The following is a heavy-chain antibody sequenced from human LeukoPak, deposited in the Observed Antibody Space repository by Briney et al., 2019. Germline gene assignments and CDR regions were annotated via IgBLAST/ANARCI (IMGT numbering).Heavy chain of an antibody. J-gene: IGHJ5*02. D-gene: IGHD3-10*01. CDR1: GFTFSSYA. CDR2: ISGSGGGT. CDR3: AKCHTSWFGEIAH. Sequence: GGSLRLSCAASGFTFSSYAMSWVRQAPGKGLEWVSAISGSGGGTYYADSVKGRFTISRDNSKNTLYLQMNSLRAEDTAVYYCAKCHTSWFGEIAHWGQGTLVTVSS. V-gene: IGHV3-23*01.